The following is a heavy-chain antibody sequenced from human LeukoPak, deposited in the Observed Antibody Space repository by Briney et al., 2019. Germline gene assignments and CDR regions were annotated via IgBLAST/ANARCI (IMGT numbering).Heavy chain of an antibody. V-gene: IGHV1-2*06. Sequence: ASVEVSCKASGYTFTGYYMHWVRQAPGQGLEWMGRINANSGGTNYAQKFQGRVTMTRDTSISTAYMELSRLTSDDTAVYYCARDGSGSPYDAFDIWGQGTMVTVSS. CDR2: INANSGGT. J-gene: IGHJ3*02. CDR3: ARDGSGSPYDAFDI. D-gene: IGHD3-10*01. CDR1: GYTFTGYY.